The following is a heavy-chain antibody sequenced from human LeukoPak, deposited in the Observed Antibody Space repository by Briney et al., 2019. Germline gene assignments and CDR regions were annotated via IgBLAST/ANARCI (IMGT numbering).Heavy chain of an antibody. V-gene: IGHV1-18*01. Sequence: GASVKVSCKASGYTFTSYGISWVRQAPGQGLEWMGWISAYNGNTNYAQKLQGRVTMIRDTSTSTVYMELSSLRSEDTAVYYRAVEAGYYYDSSGYWGQGTLVTVSS. CDR3: AVEAGYYYDSSGY. D-gene: IGHD3-22*01. CDR2: ISAYNGNT. CDR1: GYTFTSYG. J-gene: IGHJ4*02.